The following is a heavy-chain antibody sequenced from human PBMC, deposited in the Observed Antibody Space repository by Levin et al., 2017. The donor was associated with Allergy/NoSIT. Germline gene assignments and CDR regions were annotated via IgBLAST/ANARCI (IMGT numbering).Heavy chain of an antibody. D-gene: IGHD5-12*01. V-gene: IGHV3-53*01. Sequence: GGSLRLSCAASGFTVSSNYMSWVRQAPGKGLEWVSVIYSGGSTYYADSVKGRFTISRDNSKNTLYLQMNSLRAEDTAVYYCARVGYSGYDDAFDIWGQGKMVTVSS. CDR1: GFTVSSNY. CDR2: IYSGGST. J-gene: IGHJ3*02. CDR3: ARVGYSGYDDAFDI.